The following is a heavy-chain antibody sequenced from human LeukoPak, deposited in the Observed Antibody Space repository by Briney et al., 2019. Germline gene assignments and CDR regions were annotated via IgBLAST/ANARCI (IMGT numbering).Heavy chain of an antibody. CDR3: AKEGSVFIAAAGTSKYFQH. CDR2: ISWNSGSI. D-gene: IGHD6-13*01. J-gene: IGHJ1*01. CDR1: GFTFADYA. V-gene: IGHV3-9*01. Sequence: PGRSLRLSCAASGFTFADYAMHWVRQAPGKGLEWVSGISWNSGSIGYADFVKGRFTISRDNAKNSLYLQMNSLRAEDTALYYCAKEGSVFIAAAGTSKYFQHWGQGTLVTVSS.